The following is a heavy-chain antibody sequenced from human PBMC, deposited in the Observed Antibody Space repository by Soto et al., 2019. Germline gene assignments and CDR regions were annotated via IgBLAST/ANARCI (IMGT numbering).Heavy chain of an antibody. CDR1: GGSISSSSYY. CDR2: IYYSGST. CDR3: ASHIRVVTRTDY. J-gene: IGHJ4*02. D-gene: IGHD2-15*01. V-gene: IGHV4-39*01. Sequence: QLQLQESGPGLVKPSETLSLTCTVSGGSISSSSYYWGWIRQPPGKGLEWIGSIYYSGSTYYNPSPKSRDTITGDTSKNQDSLKPSAVAASDRAVYYCASHIRVVTRTDYWGQGTLVTVSS.